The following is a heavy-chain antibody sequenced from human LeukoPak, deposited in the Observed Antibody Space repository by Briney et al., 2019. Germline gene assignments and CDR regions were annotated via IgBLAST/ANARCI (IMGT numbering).Heavy chain of an antibody. Sequence: GASVKVSCKSSGYTSRTYGISWMRQAPGQGLEWMGWISFHNGNTNYAQKFHGRLTMTTDTSTSTAYMELRSLRSDDTGVYYCARDDPGSIGTTARFDPWGQGTLVTVSS. CDR1: GYTSRTYG. CDR2: ISFHNGNT. CDR3: ARDDPGSIGTTARFDP. V-gene: IGHV1-18*01. J-gene: IGHJ5*02. D-gene: IGHD1-1*01.